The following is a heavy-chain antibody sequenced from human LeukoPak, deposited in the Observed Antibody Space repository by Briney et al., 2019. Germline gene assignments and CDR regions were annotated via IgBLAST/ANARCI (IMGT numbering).Heavy chain of an antibody. D-gene: IGHD3-10*01. CDR2: IYYSGST. Sequence: PSETLSLTCTVSGGSISSSSYYWGWIRQPPGKGLEWIGSIYYSGSTYYNPSLKSRVTISVDTSKNQFSLKLSSVTAADTAVYYCLSRITMVRGVITHFDYWGQGTLVTVSS. J-gene: IGHJ4*02. CDR1: GGSISSSSYY. V-gene: IGHV4-39*01. CDR3: LSRITMVRGVITHFDY.